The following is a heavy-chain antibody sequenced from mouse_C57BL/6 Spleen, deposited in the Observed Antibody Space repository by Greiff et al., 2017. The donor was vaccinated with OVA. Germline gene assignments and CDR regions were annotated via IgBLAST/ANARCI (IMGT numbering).Heavy chain of an antibody. D-gene: IGHD1-1*01. J-gene: IGHJ1*03. Sequence: QVQLQQSGPGLVQPSQSLSITCTVSGFSLTSYGVHWVRQSPGKGLEWLGVIWSGGSTDYNAAFISRLSISTDKSKSQVFFKMNSLQTDDTAVYYCARKGLITTAGWYFDVWGTGTTVTVSS. V-gene: IGHV2-2*01. CDR2: IWSGGST. CDR1: GFSLTSYG. CDR3: ARKGLITTAGWYFDV.